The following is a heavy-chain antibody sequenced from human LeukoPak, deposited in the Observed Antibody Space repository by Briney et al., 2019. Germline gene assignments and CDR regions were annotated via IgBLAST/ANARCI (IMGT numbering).Heavy chain of an antibody. CDR1: GFNFSSYS. Sequence: GGSLRLSCAASGFNFSSYSLNWVRQAPGKGLEWVSYISSSTRRIYYADSVKGRFTISRDNAKNSLYLQMNSLRAEDTALYYCARDYPRWLHSFDYWGQGTLVTVSS. CDR3: ARDYPRWLHSFDY. D-gene: IGHD5-24*01. CDR2: ISSSTRRI. J-gene: IGHJ4*02. V-gene: IGHV3-48*04.